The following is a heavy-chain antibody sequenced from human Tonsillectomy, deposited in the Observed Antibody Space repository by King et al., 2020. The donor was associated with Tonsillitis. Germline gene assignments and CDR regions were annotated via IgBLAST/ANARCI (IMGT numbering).Heavy chain of an antibody. D-gene: IGHD3-3*01. J-gene: IGHJ5*02. CDR3: ARDNTYYDFWSGYYASSSNWFDT. CDR2: INSDGSST. V-gene: IGHV3-74*01. CDR1: GFTFSSYW. Sequence: VQLVESGGGLVQPGGSLRLSCAASGFTFSSYWMHWVRQAPGKGLVWVSRINSDGSSTSYADSVKGRFTISRDNAKNTLYLQMNSLRAEDTAVYYCARDNTYYDFWSGYYASSSNWFDTWGQGTLVTVSS.